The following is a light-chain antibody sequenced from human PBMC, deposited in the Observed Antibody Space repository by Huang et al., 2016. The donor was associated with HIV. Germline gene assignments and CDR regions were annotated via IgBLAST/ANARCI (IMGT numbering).Light chain of an antibody. CDR3: QQRSNWPPRLT. V-gene: IGKV3-11*01. J-gene: IGKJ4*01. CDR2: DAS. Sequence: EIVLTQSPATLALSPGERATLSCRASQSVSSYLAWYQQKPGQAPRLLIYDASNRATCIPARFSGSGSGTDFTLTISSLEPEDFAVYYCQQRSNWPPRLTFGGGTKVEIK. CDR1: QSVSSY.